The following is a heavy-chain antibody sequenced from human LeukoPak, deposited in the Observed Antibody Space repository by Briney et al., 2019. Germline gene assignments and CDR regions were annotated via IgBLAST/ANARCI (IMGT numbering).Heavy chain of an antibody. D-gene: IGHD3-10*02. J-gene: IGHJ5*01. CDR3: AREQLWSGPNRFDS. CDR2: TYYTSKWYN. Sequence: SQTLSLTCGISGDSVSSKSGGWNWIRQSPSRGLEWLGRTYYTSKWYNEYAVSMKSRITINSDTSKNQLSLHLDSVTPEDMAVYYCAREQLWSGPNRFDSWGQGTLVTVSS. V-gene: IGHV6-1*01. CDR1: GDSVSSKSGG.